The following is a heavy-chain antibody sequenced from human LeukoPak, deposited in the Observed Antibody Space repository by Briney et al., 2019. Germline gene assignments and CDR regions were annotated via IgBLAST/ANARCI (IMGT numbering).Heavy chain of an antibody. CDR3: AKAANLYDYVWGSYRKFENLFVY. D-gene: IGHD3-16*02. CDR1: GFTVSSNY. CDR2: ISGSGGST. J-gene: IGHJ4*02. V-gene: IGHV3-23*01. Sequence: GGSLRLSCAASGFTVSSNYMSWVRQAPGKGLEWVSAISGSGGSTYYADSVKGRFTISRDNSKNTLYLQMNSLRAEDTAVYYCAKAANLYDYVWGSYRKFENLFVYWGQGTLVTVSS.